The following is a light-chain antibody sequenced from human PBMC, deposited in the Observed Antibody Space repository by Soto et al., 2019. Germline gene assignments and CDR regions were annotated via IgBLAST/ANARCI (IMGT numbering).Light chain of an antibody. CDR1: QYISSW. V-gene: IGKV1-5*03. CDR2: KAS. Sequence: DIQMTQSPSTLSASVGDRVTITCRASQYISSWLAWYQQKPGKAPKLLIYKASSLESGVPSRFSGSGSGTEFPLTISSLQPDDFATYYCQQYNSPTTFGQGTKVEIK. CDR3: QQYNSPTT. J-gene: IGKJ1*01.